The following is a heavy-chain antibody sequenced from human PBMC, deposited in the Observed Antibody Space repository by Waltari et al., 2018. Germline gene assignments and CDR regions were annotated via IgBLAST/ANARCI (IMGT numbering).Heavy chain of an antibody. J-gene: IGHJ5*02. D-gene: IGHD5-12*01. CDR2: IWDTGRRE. Sequence: QVHLVESGGGVVQPGTSLRLSCSAFGFIFGVSAMHWVRQAPGKGPEWVAIIWDTGRREIYADSVKGRFTVSRDNANSMLFLQMNSLRVEDAAVYFCAKGGYGYDFNFFDPWGQGTLVTVSS. CDR1: GFIFGVSA. CDR3: AKGGYGYDFNFFDP. V-gene: IGHV3-33*03.